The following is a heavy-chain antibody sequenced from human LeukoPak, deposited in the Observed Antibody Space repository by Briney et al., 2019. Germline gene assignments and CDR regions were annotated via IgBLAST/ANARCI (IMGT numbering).Heavy chain of an antibody. Sequence: SETLSLTCAVYGVSFSGYYWSWIRQPPGKGLEWIGEINHSGSTNYNPSLKSRVTISVDTSKNQFSLKLSSVTAADTAVYYCATSFRSGWGFDSWGQGILVAVSS. V-gene: IGHV4-34*01. CDR2: INHSGST. CDR1: GVSFSGYY. J-gene: IGHJ4*02. D-gene: IGHD6-19*01. CDR3: ATSFRSGWGFDS.